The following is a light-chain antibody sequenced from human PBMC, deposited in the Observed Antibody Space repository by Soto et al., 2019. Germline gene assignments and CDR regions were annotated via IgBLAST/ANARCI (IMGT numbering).Light chain of an antibody. Sequence: QSLLTQPPSVSGAPGQKISIACTGRTSNNGTYGVHWCQDLPGSAPTLLIYGSTKRPSGGPVRFSGSKSDTSASLAITGLQSEDEANYYCHAYDSSLDAFVFGTGTKVSVL. CDR1: TSNNGTYG. V-gene: IGLV1-40*01. CDR3: HAYDSSLDAFV. J-gene: IGLJ1*01. CDR2: GST.